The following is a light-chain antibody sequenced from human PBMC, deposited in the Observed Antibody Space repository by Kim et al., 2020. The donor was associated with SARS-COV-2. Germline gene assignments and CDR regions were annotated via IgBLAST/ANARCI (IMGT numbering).Light chain of an antibody. CDR3: CSYAGIWV. CDR1: NSDVGNYNL. Sequence: QSALTQPASASGSPGQSITISCTGSNSDVGNYNLVSWYQQRPGKAPKLMIYEVNKRPSGVSNRFSGSKSGNTTSLTISGLQVEDEADYYCCSYAGIWVFGGGTQLIVL. CDR2: EVN. V-gene: IGLV2-23*02. J-gene: IGLJ3*02.